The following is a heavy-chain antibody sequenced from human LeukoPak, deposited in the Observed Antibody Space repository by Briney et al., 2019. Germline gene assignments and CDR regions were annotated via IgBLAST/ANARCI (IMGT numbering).Heavy chain of an antibody. V-gene: IGHV3-23*01. D-gene: IGHD2-2*01. CDR1: GFTFSSYA. CDR3: AKDPAYCSSTSCYYSGYFDY. J-gene: IGHJ4*02. CDR2: SSGSGGST. Sequence: GGSLRLSCAASGFTFSSYAMSWVRQAPGKGLEWVSASSGSGGSTYYADSVKGRFTISRDNSKNTLYLQMNSLRAEDTAVYYCAKDPAYCSSTSCYYSGYFDYWGQGTLVTVSS.